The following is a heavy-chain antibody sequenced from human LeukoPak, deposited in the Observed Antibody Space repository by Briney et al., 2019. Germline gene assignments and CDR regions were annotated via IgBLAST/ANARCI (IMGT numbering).Heavy chain of an antibody. J-gene: IGHJ4*02. Sequence: GRSLRLSCAASGFTFRSYGMHWVRQAPGKGLEWVAVIWFDGSKEYHADSAKGRFTISRDNPKNTVYLQMNSLRVEDTAVYYCARVVGVTEGWGHFDYWGQGALVTVSS. CDR1: GFTFRSYG. CDR2: IWFDGSKE. CDR3: ARVVGVTEGWGHFDY. D-gene: IGHD2-21*02. V-gene: IGHV3-33*01.